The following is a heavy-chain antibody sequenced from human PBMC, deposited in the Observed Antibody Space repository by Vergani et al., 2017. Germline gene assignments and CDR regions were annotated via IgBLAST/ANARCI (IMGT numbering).Heavy chain of an antibody. CDR1: GDSVSSNSAA. Sequence: QVQLQQSGPGLVKPSQTLSLTCAISGDSVSSNSAAWNWIRQSPSRGLEWLGRTYYRSKWYNDYAVSVKSRITINPDTSKNQFSLKLSSVTAADTAVYYCARVGYDIFPDLHWFDPWGQGTLVTVSS. CDR2: TYYRSKWYN. J-gene: IGHJ5*02. D-gene: IGHD3-9*01. V-gene: IGHV6-1*01. CDR3: ARVGYDIFPDLHWFDP.